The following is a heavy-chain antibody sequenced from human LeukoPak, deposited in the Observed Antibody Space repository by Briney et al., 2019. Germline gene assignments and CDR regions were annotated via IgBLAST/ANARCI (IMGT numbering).Heavy chain of an antibody. CDR1: GGSISSSSYY. J-gene: IGHJ3*02. CDR3: ARGREYYYDSSGYFDAFDI. D-gene: IGHD3-22*01. CDR2: TYYSGST. Sequence: SETLSLTCTVSGGSISSSSYYWGWIRQPPGKGLEWIGSTYYSGSTYYNPSLKSRVTISVDTSKNQFSLKLSSVTAADTAVYYCARGREYYYDSSGYFDAFDIWGQGTMVTVSS. V-gene: IGHV4-39*07.